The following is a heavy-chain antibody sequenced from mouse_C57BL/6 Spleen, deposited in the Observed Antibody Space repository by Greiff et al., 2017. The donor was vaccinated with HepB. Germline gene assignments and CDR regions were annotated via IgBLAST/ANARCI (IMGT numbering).Heavy chain of an antibody. D-gene: IGHD2-4*01. J-gene: IGHJ2*01. CDR2: IYPGDGDT. CDR1: GYAFSSSW. Sequence: VKLQESGPELVKPGASVKISCKASGYAFSSSWMNWVKQRPGKGLEWIGRIYPGDGDTNYNGKFKGKATLTADKSSSTAYMQLSSLTSEDSAVYVCARIYYEYDEDYWGQGTTLTVSS. CDR3: ARIYYEYDEDY. V-gene: IGHV1-82*01.